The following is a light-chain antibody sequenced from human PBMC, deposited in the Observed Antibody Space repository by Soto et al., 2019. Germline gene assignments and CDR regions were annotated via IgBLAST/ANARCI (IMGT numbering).Light chain of an antibody. Sequence: EIVLTQSPATLSLSPGERATLSCRASQSVGSYLAWYQQKPGQAPRLLIYDASNRATGIPARFSGSGSGTDFTLTISSLEPEDFAVHYCQQRSNWLFGGGTKVEIK. CDR3: QQRSNWL. CDR1: QSVGSY. CDR2: DAS. V-gene: IGKV3-11*01. J-gene: IGKJ4*01.